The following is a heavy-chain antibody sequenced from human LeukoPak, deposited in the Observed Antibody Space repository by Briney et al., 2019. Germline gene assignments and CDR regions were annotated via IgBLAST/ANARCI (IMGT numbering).Heavy chain of an antibody. J-gene: IGHJ5*02. CDR3: ARGPPGTTWWFDP. Sequence: ASVKDSCKASGGTFSSYAISWVRQAPGQGLEWMGGIIPIFGTANYAQKFQGRVTITADKSTSTAYMELSSLRSEDTAVYYCARGPPGTTWWFDPWGQGTLVTVSS. V-gene: IGHV1-69*06. D-gene: IGHD1-1*01. CDR2: IIPIFGTA. CDR1: GGTFSSYA.